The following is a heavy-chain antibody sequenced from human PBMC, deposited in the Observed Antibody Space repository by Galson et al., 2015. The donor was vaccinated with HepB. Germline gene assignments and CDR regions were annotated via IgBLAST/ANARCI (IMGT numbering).Heavy chain of an antibody. D-gene: IGHD2-15*01. CDR1: GDSVSSNSAT. CDR3: ARGRSPARVFGI. J-gene: IGHJ3*02. Sequence: CAISGDSVSSNSATWDWFRQSPSRGLEWLGRTYYRSKWYNDYAPFMKSRVIINPDTSMHQFSLQLNSVRPEDTAVYYCARGRSPARVFGIWGQGTMVAVFS. CDR2: TYYRSKWYN. V-gene: IGHV6-1*01.